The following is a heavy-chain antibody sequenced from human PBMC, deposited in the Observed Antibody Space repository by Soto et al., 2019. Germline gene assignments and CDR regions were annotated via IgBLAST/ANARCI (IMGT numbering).Heavy chain of an antibody. CDR3: ARESSVGYSIEY. CDR1: GASVGSGKW. J-gene: IGHJ4*02. Sequence: QVQLQESGPGLVDPSGPLSLTCAVSGASVGSGKWWSWVRQPPGKGLEWIGEIHHSVGTNYNPSLQSRLTISMDTSMNRLSMSLSSVTAADTAVYFCARESSVGYSIEYWGQGTLVNVSS. D-gene: IGHD3-10*01. CDR2: IHHSVGT. V-gene: IGHV4-4*02.